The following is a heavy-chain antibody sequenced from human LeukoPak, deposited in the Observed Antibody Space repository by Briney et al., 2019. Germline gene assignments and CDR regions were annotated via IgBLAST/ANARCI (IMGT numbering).Heavy chain of an antibody. CDR3: ARGVRYCSSTSCYRPDYFDY. CDR1: GGSISSGGYY. CDR2: IYHSGST. D-gene: IGHD2-2*02. V-gene: IGHV4-30-2*01. Sequence: PSETLSLTCTVSGGSISSGGYYWSWIRQPPGKGLEWIGYIYHSGSTYYNPSLKSRVTISVDRSKNQFSLKLSSVTAADTAVYYCARGVRYCSSTSCYRPDYFDYWGQGTLVTVSS. J-gene: IGHJ4*02.